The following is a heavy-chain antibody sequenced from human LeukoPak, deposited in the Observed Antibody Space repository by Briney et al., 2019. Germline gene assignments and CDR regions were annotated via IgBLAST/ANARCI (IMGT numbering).Heavy chain of an antibody. CDR2: ISAYNGNT. CDR3: ARDRVGGDLTGESLY. V-gene: IGHV1-18*01. CDR1: GYPFDNFG. J-gene: IGHJ4*02. D-gene: IGHD4-17*01. Sequence: ASVKVSCKASGYPFDNFGLTWVRHAPGHGLECMGWISAYNGNTHHAQKFRDRLTLTTDTSTSTAYLELRSLKSDDTAVYYCARDRVGGDLTGESLYWGQGTLVTVSS.